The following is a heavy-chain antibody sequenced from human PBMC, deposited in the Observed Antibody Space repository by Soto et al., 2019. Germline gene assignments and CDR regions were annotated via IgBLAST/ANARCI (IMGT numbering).Heavy chain of an antibody. J-gene: IGHJ4*02. V-gene: IGHV1-69*08. D-gene: IGHD1-26*01. Sequence: QVQLVQSGAEVKKPGSSVKVSCKASGGTFSPYTVNWVRQAPGQGLEWMGRIIPFLCVTNYAQKFQARVTLNADTSRTTAYMELRGLRFEYTAVYYCARDWESTVSTWSVEALWGRGTLVTVSS. CDR3: ARDWESTVSTWSVEAL. CDR1: GGTFSPYT. CDR2: IIPFLCVT.